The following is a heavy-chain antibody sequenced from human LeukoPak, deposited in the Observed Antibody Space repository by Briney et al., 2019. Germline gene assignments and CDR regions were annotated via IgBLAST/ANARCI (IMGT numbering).Heavy chain of an antibody. D-gene: IGHD3-22*01. CDR2: LYHSGNT. V-gene: IGHV4-38-2*02. Sequence: KTSETLPLTCTVSGYSISSGYYWGWIRQSPGKGLEWIGSLYHSGNTYYNPSLKSRVTISVDTSKNQFSLKLSSVTAADTAVYYCARAPLGYYDSSGYYYRANFYYFDYWGQGTLVTVSS. J-gene: IGHJ4*02. CDR1: GYSISSGYY. CDR3: ARAPLGYYDSSGYYYRANFYYFDY.